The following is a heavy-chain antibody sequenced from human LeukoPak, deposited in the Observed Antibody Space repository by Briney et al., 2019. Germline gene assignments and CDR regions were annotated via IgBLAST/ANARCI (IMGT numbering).Heavy chain of an antibody. CDR1: GGSISSGSYS. CDR3: ASSRRVLDGMDV. CDR2: IYHSGST. Sequence: SQTLSLTCAVSGGSISSGSYSWSWIRQPPGKGLEWIGYIYHSGSTYYNPSLKSRVTISVDRSKNQFSLKLSSVTAADTAVYYCASSRRVLDGMDVWGQGTTVTVSS. D-gene: IGHD4/OR15-4a*01. J-gene: IGHJ6*02. V-gene: IGHV4-30-2*01.